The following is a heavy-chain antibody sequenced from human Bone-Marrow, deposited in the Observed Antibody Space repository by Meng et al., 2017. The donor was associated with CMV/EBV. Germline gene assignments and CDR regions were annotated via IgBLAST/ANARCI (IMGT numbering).Heavy chain of an antibody. Sequence: ASVKVSCKASGYTFTGYYMHWVRQVPGQGLEWMGWINPNSGTTNYAQKFQGRVTMTRDTSISTAYMELSRLRSDDTAVYYCARDLRPGTTIFGVRSVHYGMDVWGQGTTVTVSS. D-gene: IGHD3-3*01. V-gene: IGHV1-2*02. CDR1: GYTFTGYY. J-gene: IGHJ6*02. CDR3: ARDLRPGTTIFGVRSVHYGMDV. CDR2: INPNSGTT.